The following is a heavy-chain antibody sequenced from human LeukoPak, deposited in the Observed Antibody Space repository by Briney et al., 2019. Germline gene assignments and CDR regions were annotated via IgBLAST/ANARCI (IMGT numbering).Heavy chain of an antibody. CDR3: ASNHGYGPEGYFDY. Sequence: SETLSLTCTVSGGSISSGGYYWSWIRQPPGKGLEWIGCIYHSGSTYYNPSLKSRVTISVDRSKNQFSLKLSSVTAADTAVYYCASNHGYGPEGYFDYWGQGTLVTVSS. J-gene: IGHJ4*02. CDR1: GGSISSGGYY. D-gene: IGHD3-10*01. V-gene: IGHV4-30-2*01. CDR2: IYHSGST.